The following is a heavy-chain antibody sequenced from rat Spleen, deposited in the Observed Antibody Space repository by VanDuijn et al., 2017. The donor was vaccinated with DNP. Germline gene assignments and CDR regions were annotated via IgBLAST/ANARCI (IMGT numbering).Heavy chain of an antibody. D-gene: IGHD3-8*01. J-gene: IGHJ4*01. CDR3: ARVPNTYFVMDA. CDR2: ISSGRST. Sequence: QVQLKESGPGLVQPSQTLSLTCTVSGFSLTSNGVSWVRQPPGKGLEWIAAISSGRSTYYNSALKSRLSIRRITSKSQVSLKRNSLQTEDTATYYCARVPNTYFVMDAWGQGASVPVSS. CDR1: GFSLTSNG. V-gene: IGHV2S12*01.